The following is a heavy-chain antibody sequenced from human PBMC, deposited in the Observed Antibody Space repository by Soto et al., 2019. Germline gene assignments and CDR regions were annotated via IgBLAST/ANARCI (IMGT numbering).Heavy chain of an antibody. J-gene: IGHJ5*02. CDR2: TNWNSGSK. CDR1: AFSPDDYA. CDR3: AKEGSGSDLRGWFDP. Sequence: QPGGSLRPSCVAAAFSPDDYAMHWDRQAPRKGREWASATNWNSGSKAYAEDVKGRFIISRDNAKNSLYLQMHSLRPEDTALYYCAKEGSGSDLRGWFDPWGQGTLVTVSS. V-gene: IGHV3-9*02. D-gene: IGHD6-25*01.